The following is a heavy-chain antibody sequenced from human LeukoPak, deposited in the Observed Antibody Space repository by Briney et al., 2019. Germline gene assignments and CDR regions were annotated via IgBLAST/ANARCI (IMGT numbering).Heavy chain of an antibody. D-gene: IGHD4-17*01. CDR2: IYTTGDTTGGT. V-gene: IGHV4-61*02. Sequence: SETLSLTCTVSGCSISSGSYSWNWLRQPAGKGLEWIGRIYTTGDTTGGTTYNPSLKSRVTISIATSKTHFSLELSSVTAADTAVYYCARVDYGDYYFDYWGQGTLVTVSS. CDR3: ARVDYGDYYFDY. J-gene: IGHJ4*02. CDR1: GCSISSGSYS.